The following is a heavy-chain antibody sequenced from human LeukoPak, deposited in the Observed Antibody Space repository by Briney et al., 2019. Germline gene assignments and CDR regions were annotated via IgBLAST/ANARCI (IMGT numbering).Heavy chain of an antibody. CDR1: GGTFSSYA. D-gene: IGHD3-3*01. J-gene: IGHJ6*03. CDR3: ASDRERGDDFWSGYYSYYYYMDV. V-gene: IGHV1-69*01. CDR2: IIPIFGTA. Sequence: SVKVSCKASGGTFSSYAISWVRQAPGQGLEWMGGIIPIFGTANYAQKFQGRVTITADESTSTAYMELSSLRSEDTAVYYCASDRERGDDFWSGYYSYYYYMDVWDKGTTVTVSS.